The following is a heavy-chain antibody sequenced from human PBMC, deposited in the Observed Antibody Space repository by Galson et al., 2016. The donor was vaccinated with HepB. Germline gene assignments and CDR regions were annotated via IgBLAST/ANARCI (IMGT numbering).Heavy chain of an antibody. D-gene: IGHD4-23*01. J-gene: IGHJ4*02. CDR1: GYGFSGYY. Sequence: SCKASGYGFSGYYMNWVRQAPGQGLEWMGSIFPRSGATNYAQKFQGRVTMTADTSVSTVYMELSSLRSDDTAVYYCAGDGATVGTSPDDWGQGTLVTVSS. CDR3: AGDGATVGTSPDD. CDR2: IFPRSGAT. V-gene: IGHV1-2*02.